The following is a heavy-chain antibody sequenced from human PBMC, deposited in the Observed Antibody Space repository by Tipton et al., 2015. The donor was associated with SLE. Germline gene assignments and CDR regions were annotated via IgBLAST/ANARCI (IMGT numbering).Heavy chain of an antibody. CDR3: ARANPFYTGYDFDY. J-gene: IGHJ4*02. V-gene: IGHV1-18*01. CDR2: ISTYNGNT. Sequence: QLVQSGVEVKKPGASVRVSCKASGYTFTTYGISWVRQAPGQGLEWMGWISTYNGNTNYAQKLQGRVTMTTDTSTSTAYMELRSLRSDDTAVYYCARANPFYTGYDFDYWGQGTLVTVSS. D-gene: IGHD5-12*01. CDR1: GYTFTTYG.